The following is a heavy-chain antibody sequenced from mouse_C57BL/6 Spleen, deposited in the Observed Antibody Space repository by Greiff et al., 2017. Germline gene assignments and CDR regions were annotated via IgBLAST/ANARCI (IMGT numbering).Heavy chain of an antibody. J-gene: IGHJ2*01. Sequence: VQLQQSGPELVKPGASVKISCKASGYTFTDYYMNWVKQSHGKSLEWIGDINPNNGGTSYNQKFKGKATLTVDKSSSTAYMELRSLTSEDSAVYYCARSTTGVAIGCWGQGTTLTVSS. CDR1: GYTFTDYY. CDR2: INPNNGGT. V-gene: IGHV1-26*01. CDR3: ARSTTGVAIGC. D-gene: IGHD1-1*01.